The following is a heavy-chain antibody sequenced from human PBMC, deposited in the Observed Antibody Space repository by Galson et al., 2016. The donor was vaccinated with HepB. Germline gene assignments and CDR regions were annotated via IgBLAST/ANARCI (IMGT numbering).Heavy chain of an antibody. Sequence: SLRLSCAASGFTFDDYAMHWVRQAPGKGLEWVSGISWNSGSIGYADSVKGRFPISRDNAKNSLYLQRNSLRAEDTAVYYCATEVVVWSPQNAFDIWGQGTMVTGSS. CDR3: ATEVVVWSPQNAFDI. D-gene: IGHD2-21*01. CDR2: ISWNSGSI. V-gene: IGHV3-9*01. CDR1: GFTFDDYA. J-gene: IGHJ3*02.